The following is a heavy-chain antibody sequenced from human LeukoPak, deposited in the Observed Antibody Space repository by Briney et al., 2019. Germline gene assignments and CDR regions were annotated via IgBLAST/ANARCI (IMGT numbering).Heavy chain of an antibody. CDR3: ARCTYYYDSSGYYMYPPFDY. Sequence: GESLKVSCKASGYTFTSYGISWVRQAPGQGLEWMGWISAYNGNTNYAQKFQGRVTMTTDTSTSTAYMELRSLRSDDTAVYYCARCTYYYDSSGYYMYPPFDYWGQGTLVTVSS. J-gene: IGHJ4*02. V-gene: IGHV1-18*01. CDR1: GYTFTSYG. D-gene: IGHD3-22*01. CDR2: ISAYNGNT.